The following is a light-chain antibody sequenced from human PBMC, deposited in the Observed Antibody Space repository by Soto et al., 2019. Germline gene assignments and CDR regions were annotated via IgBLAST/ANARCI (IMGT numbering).Light chain of an antibody. J-gene: IGLJ1*01. CDR1: SSNIGSNT. CDR3: ATWDASRNAYV. CDR2: SDN. V-gene: IGLV1-44*01. Sequence: QSVLTQPPSASGTPGQRVTISCSGSSSNIGSNTVNWYQQHPGTAPKLLIYSDNQRPSGVPDRFSGSSSGTSASLAISGLQHAEEADYYCATWDASRNAYVFGTGTKVTVL.